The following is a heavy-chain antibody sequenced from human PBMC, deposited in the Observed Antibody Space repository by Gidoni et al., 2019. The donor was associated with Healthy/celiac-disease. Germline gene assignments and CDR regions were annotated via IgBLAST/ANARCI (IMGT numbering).Heavy chain of an antibody. V-gene: IGHV3-30*18. J-gene: IGHJ4*02. CDR1: GFTFSSYG. Sequence: QVQLVESGGGVVQPGRSLRLSCAASGFTFSSYGMHWVRQAPGKGLEWVAVISYDGSNKYYADSVKGRFTISRDNSKNTLYLQMNSLRAEDTAVYYCAKGLNAYYYDSSGYPFDYWGQGTLVTVSS. D-gene: IGHD3-22*01. CDR2: ISYDGSNK. CDR3: AKGLNAYYYDSSGYPFDY.